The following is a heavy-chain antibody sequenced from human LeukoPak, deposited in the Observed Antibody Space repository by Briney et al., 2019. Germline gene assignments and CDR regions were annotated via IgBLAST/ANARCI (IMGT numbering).Heavy chain of an antibody. Sequence: QTGGSLRLSSAASGFTFSSCVMSWVRQAPGKGLEWVSAISGGGGSTYYAGSVKGRFTISRDNAKNSLYLQMNSLRVEDTAFYYCARNSGANVYTYSFQYWGRGTLVTVSS. CDR2: ISGGGGST. D-gene: IGHD1-26*01. CDR3: ARNSGANVYTYSFQY. V-gene: IGHV3-23*01. CDR1: GFTFSSCV. J-gene: IGHJ4*02.